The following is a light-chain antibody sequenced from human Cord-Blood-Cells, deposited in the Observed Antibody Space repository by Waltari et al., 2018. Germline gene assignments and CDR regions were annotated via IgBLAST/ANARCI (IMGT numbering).Light chain of an antibody. CDR1: QSISSF. V-gene: IGKV1-39*01. CDR3: QQCYSTLYR. Sequence: DIQMTQSPSSLSASVGVRITITCRPSQSISSFLNWYQQKPGKAPKPLIYAASSLQSGVPARCSGSGSWTEFTLSLDSLEPGDFATYYCQQCYSTLYRVGQGTKLEIK. J-gene: IGKJ2*03. CDR2: AAS.